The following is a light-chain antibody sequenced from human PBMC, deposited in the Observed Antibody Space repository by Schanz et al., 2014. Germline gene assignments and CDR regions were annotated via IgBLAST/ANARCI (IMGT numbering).Light chain of an antibody. J-gene: IGKJ2*01. V-gene: IGKV3-15*01. CDR2: GIS. Sequence: EVVMTQSPATLSMSPGDRATLSCRASQSLSTNLAWFQQKPGQAPRLIIYGISVRAAGIPTRFSGSGSGTDFSLTISRLEPEDFAVYYCQQYGDSPYTFGQGTKLEIK. CDR3: QQYGDSPYT. CDR1: QSLSTN.